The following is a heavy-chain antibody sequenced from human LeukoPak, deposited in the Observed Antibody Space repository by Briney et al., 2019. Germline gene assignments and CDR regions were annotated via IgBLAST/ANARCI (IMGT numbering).Heavy chain of an antibody. V-gene: IGHV3-53*01. CDR1: GFTISSYH. CDR2: LYTGGKT. J-gene: IGHJ3*02. Sequence: HPGGSLRLSCAASGFTISSYHMSWVRQAPGKGLEWVSVLYTGGKTSYAGAVRGRFTVSRDNSKNTLSLEMNSLRAEDTAVYYCARGSTFDIWGQGTVVTVSS. D-gene: IGHD2-2*01. CDR3: ARGSTFDI.